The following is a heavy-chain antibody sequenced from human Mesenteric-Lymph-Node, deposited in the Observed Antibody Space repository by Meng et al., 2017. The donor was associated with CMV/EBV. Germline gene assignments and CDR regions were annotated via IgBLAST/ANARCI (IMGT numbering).Heavy chain of an antibody. Sequence: SGLTFINAWMSWVRQAPGKGLEWVGRIKSKTDGGTTDYAAPVKGRFTISRDDSENTLYLQMNSLETEDTALYYCTAASSRDYHAFHFWGQGTLVTVSS. CDR1: GLTFINAW. CDR3: TAASSRDYHAFHF. D-gene: IGHD4-11*01. V-gene: IGHV3-15*01. CDR2: IKSKTDGGTT. J-gene: IGHJ4*02.